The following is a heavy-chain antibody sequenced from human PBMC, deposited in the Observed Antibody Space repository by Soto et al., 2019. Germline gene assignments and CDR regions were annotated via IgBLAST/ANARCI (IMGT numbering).Heavy chain of an antibody. Sequence: SETLSLTCTVSGGSISSGDYYWSWIRQPPGKGLEWIGYIYYSGSTYYNPSLKSRVTISVDTSKNQFSLKLSSVTAADTAVYYCARTKESLYGMDVWGQGTTVTVSS. V-gene: IGHV4-30-4*01. CDR1: GGSISSGDYY. J-gene: IGHJ6*02. CDR2: IYYSGST. CDR3: ARTKESLYGMDV.